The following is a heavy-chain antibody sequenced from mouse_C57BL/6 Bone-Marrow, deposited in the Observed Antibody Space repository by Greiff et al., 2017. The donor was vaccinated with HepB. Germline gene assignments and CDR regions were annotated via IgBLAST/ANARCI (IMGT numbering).Heavy chain of an antibody. CDR2: ISSGGSYT. CDR1: GFTFSSYG. D-gene: IGHD3-1*01. J-gene: IGHJ3*01. CDR3: ARQGDGPEAWFAY. V-gene: IGHV5-6*02. Sequence: DVMLVESGGDLVKPGGSLKLSCAASGFTFSSYGMSWVRQTPDKRLEWVATISSGGSYTYYPDSVKGRFTISRDNAKNTHYLRMSSLKSEDKAMYYCARQGDGPEAWFAYWGQGTLVTVSA.